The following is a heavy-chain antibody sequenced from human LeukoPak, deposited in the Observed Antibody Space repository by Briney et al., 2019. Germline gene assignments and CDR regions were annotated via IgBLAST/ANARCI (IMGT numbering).Heavy chain of an antibody. Sequence: ASVKVSCKASGYTFTGYYMHWVRQAPGQGLEWMGRINPNSGGTNYAQKFQGRVTMTEDTSTDTAYMELSSLRSEDTAVYYCAILTPNYYDSSGPFDYWGQGTLVTVSS. CDR1: GYTFTGYY. D-gene: IGHD3-22*01. CDR3: AILTPNYYDSSGPFDY. J-gene: IGHJ4*02. CDR2: INPNSGGT. V-gene: IGHV1-2*06.